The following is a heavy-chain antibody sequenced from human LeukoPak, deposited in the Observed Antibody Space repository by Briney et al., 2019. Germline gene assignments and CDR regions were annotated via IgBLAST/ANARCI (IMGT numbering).Heavy chain of an antibody. Sequence: PGGSLRLSCAASGLSFSNYGMHWLRQAPGKGLEWVAFIRYDGSNKYHADSVKGRFTISRDNSKSTLYLQMNSLRAEDTAVYYCARYDSSGPDYWGQGTLVTVSS. CDR1: GLSFSNYG. CDR2: IRYDGSNK. D-gene: IGHD3-22*01. CDR3: ARYDSSGPDY. J-gene: IGHJ4*02. V-gene: IGHV3-30*02.